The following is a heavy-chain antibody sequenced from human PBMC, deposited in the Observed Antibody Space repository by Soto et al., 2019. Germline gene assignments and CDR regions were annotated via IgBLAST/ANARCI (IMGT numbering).Heavy chain of an antibody. V-gene: IGHV1-69*01. CDR1: GGTFSSYA. J-gene: IGHJ4*02. D-gene: IGHD1-1*01. CDR3: ARVSRYRPGTPDYFGY. CDR2: IIPIFGTA. Sequence: QVQLVQSGAEVKKPGSSVKVSCKASGGTFSSYAISWVRQAPGQELEWMGGIIPIFGTANYAQRFQGRVTITPDESTGTGYMELSSLRAEDTAVYYCARVSRYRPGTPDYFGYWGQGTLVTVSS.